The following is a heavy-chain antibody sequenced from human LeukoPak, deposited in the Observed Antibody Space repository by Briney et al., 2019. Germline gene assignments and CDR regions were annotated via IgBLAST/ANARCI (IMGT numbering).Heavy chain of an antibody. J-gene: IGHJ4*02. CDR2: ISGSGDST. CDR3: AKGMSGSCYSGLHC. CDR1: GFTFGSSA. D-gene: IGHD2-15*01. Sequence: GGSLRLSCAASGFTFGSSAVTWVRQAPGKGLEWVSVISGSGDSTFYADSVKGRFTISRDSSKNTVYLQMNSLRAGDTAIYYCAKGMSGSCYSGLHCWGQGTLVTVSS. V-gene: IGHV3-23*01.